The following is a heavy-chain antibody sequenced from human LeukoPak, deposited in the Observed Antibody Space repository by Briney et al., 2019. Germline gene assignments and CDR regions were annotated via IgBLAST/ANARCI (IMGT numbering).Heavy chain of an antibody. CDR1: GFTFSSYS. D-gene: IGHD3-10*01. CDR2: ISSSSSYI. Sequence: NPGGSLRLSCAASGFTFSSYSMNWVRQAPGKGLEWVSSISSSSSYIYYADSVKGRFTISRDNAKSSLYLQMNSLRAEDTAVYYCARASRRLLWFGELWVWFDPWGQGTLVTVSS. V-gene: IGHV3-21*01. CDR3: ARASRRLLWFGELWVWFDP. J-gene: IGHJ5*02.